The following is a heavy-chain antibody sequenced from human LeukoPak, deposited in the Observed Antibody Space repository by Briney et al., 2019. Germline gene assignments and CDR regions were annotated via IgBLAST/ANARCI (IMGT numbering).Heavy chain of an antibody. V-gene: IGHV4-59*08. J-gene: IGHJ2*01. D-gene: IGHD1-26*01. CDR2: IHYSGST. CDR1: GDSIISHY. CDR3: ARHNGDDSGSYLRYFDL. Sequence: PSETLSLTCNVFGDSIISHYWSWIRKPPGKGLGWIGYIHYSGSTKYNPSLTSRVTISVDTSKNQFSPKLSSVTAADTAVYYCARHNGDDSGSYLRYFDLWGRGTLVTVSS.